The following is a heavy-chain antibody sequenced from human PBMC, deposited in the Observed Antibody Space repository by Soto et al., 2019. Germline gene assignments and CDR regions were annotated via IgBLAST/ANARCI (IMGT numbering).Heavy chain of an antibody. CDR3: SRGGSSWQPHEDY. CDR2: VSAYNGNT. V-gene: IGHV1-18*01. D-gene: IGHD6-13*01. CDR1: GFTFTSYG. Sequence: QVQLVQSGAEVKKPGASMKVSCKASGFTFTSYGISWVRQAPGQGLEWMGWVSAYNGNTHYAQKLQGRGTMTTDTSTTTAYMELRSLRSYDTAVYYCSRGGSSWQPHEDYWGQGTLVTVSS. J-gene: IGHJ4*02.